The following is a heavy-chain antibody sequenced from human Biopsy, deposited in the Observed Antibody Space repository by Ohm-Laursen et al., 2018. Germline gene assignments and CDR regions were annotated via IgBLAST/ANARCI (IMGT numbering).Heavy chain of an antibody. CDR1: GFTFSSYG. CDR3: ARDGAAGYGLDV. D-gene: IGHD6-25*01. V-gene: IGHV3-33*01. CDR2: IWYDGSRQ. J-gene: IGHJ6*02. Sequence: SLRLSCSASGFTFSSYGMHWVRQAPGQGLEWVAVIWYDGSRQYYTDSAKGRFTISRDNSKNTLYLQMNSLRAEDTAVYYCARDGAAGYGLDVWGQGTTVTVSS.